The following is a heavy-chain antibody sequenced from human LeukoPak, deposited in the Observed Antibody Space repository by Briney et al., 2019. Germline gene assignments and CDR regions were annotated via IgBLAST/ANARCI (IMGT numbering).Heavy chain of an antibody. V-gene: IGHV3-30*04. J-gene: IGHJ4*02. Sequence: GGSLRLSCAASGFTFSSYAMHWVRQAPGKGLEWVAVISYDGSNKYYADSVEGRFTISRDNSKNTLYVHMNSLRVEDTAVYYCAKDGGGEPDYWGQGTLVTVPS. D-gene: IGHD3-10*01. CDR1: GFTFSSYA. CDR2: ISYDGSNK. CDR3: AKDGGGEPDY.